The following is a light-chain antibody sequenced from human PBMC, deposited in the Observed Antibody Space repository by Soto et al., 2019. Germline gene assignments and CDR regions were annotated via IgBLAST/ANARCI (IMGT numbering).Light chain of an antibody. Sequence: QSVLTQPASVSGSPGQSITISSTGTSSDVGAYNLVSWYQQHPGKAPKLIIYDGNKRPSGVSNRFSASKSGNTASLTISRLQAEDEADYYCCSYAGLSTPYDFGTGTKVTVL. CDR3: CSYAGLSTPYD. V-gene: IGLV2-23*01. CDR2: DGN. J-gene: IGLJ1*01. CDR1: SSDVGAYNL.